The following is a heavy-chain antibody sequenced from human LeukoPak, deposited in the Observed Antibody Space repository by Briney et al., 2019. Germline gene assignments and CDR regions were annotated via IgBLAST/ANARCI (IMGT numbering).Heavy chain of an antibody. D-gene: IGHD3-22*01. CDR3: ASHHHNYYDSSGYVGRY. Sequence: PGGSLRLSCAASGFTFSSYCMHWVRQAPGKGLVWVSRINSGGSSTSYADSVKGRFTLSRDNAKNTLYLQMNSLRAEDTAVYYCASHHHNYYDSSGYVGRYWGQGTLVTVSS. V-gene: IGHV3-74*01. J-gene: IGHJ4*02. CDR1: GFTFSSYC. CDR2: INSGGSST.